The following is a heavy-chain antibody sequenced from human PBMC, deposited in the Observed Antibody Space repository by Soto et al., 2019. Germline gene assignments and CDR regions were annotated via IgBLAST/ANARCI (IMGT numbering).Heavy chain of an antibody. Sequence: QVQLVESGGGAVQPGRSLRLSCAASGFTFDSHGMHWVRQAPGKGLEWVAVISSDGNNKYYADSVKGRFTISSDNFNNILYLQMSSLRAEDTAVYYGAKDLLPNTVTTCGSWGQGTLVTVSS. CDR1: GFTFDSHG. V-gene: IGHV3-30*18. CDR2: ISSDGNNK. D-gene: IGHD4-17*01. CDR3: AKDLLPNTVTTCGS. J-gene: IGHJ5*02.